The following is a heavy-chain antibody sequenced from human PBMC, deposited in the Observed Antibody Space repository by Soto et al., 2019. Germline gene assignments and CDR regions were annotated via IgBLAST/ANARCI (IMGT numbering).Heavy chain of an antibody. Sequence: QVQLVASGGGVVQPGRSLRLSCAASGFTFSSYAMHWVRQAPGKGLEWVAVISYDGSNKYYADSVKGRFTISRDNSKNTLYLQMNSLRAEDTAVYYCARDLMVRTYSSSPARYWGQGTLVTVSS. CDR1: GFTFSSYA. J-gene: IGHJ4*02. D-gene: IGHD6-13*01. CDR3: ARDLMVRTYSSSPARY. V-gene: IGHV3-30-3*01. CDR2: ISYDGSNK.